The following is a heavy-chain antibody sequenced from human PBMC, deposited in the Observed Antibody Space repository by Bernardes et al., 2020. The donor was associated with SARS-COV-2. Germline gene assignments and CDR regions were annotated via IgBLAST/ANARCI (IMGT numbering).Heavy chain of an antibody. V-gene: IGHV4-59*01. J-gene: IGHJ4*02. Sequence: SETLSLTCTFSGGSISSYYWSWIRQPPGQGLEWNGYIYYSASTNYNPSLKSRVTISVDTSKNQFSLKLSSVTAAATAVYYCAREAVISGFDYWGQGTLVTVSS. D-gene: IGHD4-4*01. CDR2: IYYSAST. CDR1: GGSISSYY. CDR3: AREAVISGFDY.